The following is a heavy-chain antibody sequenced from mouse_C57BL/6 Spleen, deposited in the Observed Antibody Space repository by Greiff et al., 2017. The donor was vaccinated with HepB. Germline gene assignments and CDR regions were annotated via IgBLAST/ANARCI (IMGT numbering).Heavy chain of an antibody. CDR3: ALITTVVADFDY. CDR1: GYAFSSSW. D-gene: IGHD1-1*01. J-gene: IGHJ2*01. V-gene: IGHV1-82*01. Sequence: VHLVESGPELVKPGASVKISCKASGYAFSSSWMNWVKQRPGKGLEWIGRIYPGDGDTNYNGKFKGKATLTADKSSSTAYMQLSSLTSEDSAVYFCALITTVVADFDYWGQGTTLTVSS. CDR2: IYPGDGDT.